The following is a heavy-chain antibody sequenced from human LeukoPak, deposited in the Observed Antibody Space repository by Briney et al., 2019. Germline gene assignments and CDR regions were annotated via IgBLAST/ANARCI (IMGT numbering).Heavy chain of an antibody. Sequence: ASVKVSCKASGYTFTSYDINWVRQATGQGLEWMGWMNPNSGNTGYAQKFQGRVTMTRNTSISTAYMELSSLRSEDTAVYYCARSEGGGYCSSTSCFLVTSYGMDVWGQGTLVTVSS. CDR3: ARSEGGGYCSSTSCFLVTSYGMDV. CDR1: GYTFTSYD. D-gene: IGHD2-2*01. J-gene: IGHJ6*02. CDR2: MNPNSGNT. V-gene: IGHV1-8*01.